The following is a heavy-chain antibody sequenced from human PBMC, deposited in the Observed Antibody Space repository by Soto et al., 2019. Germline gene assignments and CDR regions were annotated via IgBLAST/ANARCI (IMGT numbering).Heavy chain of an antibody. J-gene: IGHJ4*02. Sequence: QVQLVQSGAEVKKPGSSVKVSCKASGGTFSSYTISWVRQAPGQGIEWMGRIIPILGIANYAQKFQGRVTITADKSTSTAYMELSSLRSEDTAVYYCARDPDVVVVAATRWGQGTLVTVSS. V-gene: IGHV1-69*08. CDR2: IIPILGIA. CDR1: GGTFSSYT. D-gene: IGHD2-15*01. CDR3: ARDPDVVVVAATR.